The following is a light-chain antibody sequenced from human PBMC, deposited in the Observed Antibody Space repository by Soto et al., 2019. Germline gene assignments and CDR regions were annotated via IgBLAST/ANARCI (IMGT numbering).Light chain of an antibody. CDR2: YVS. CDR3: SSYTGSRNV. Sequence: QSALTQPASVSGSPGQSITISCTGTSSDVGDYNYVSWYQQHPGKAPKLMIYYVSNRPSGVSNRSSVSKSGHTASLTISGLQAEEEADYYFSSYTGSRNVFGPETKLTVL. V-gene: IGLV2-14*01. CDR1: SSDVGDYNY. J-gene: IGLJ1*01.